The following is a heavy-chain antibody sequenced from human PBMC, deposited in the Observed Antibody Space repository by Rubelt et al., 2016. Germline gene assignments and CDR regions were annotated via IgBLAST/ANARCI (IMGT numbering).Heavy chain of an antibody. D-gene: IGHD3-10*01. V-gene: IGHV4-39*07. J-gene: IGHJ4*02. CDR1: GGSIISSSYY. CDR2: ISYTGST. Sequence: QLQLQESGPGLVKTSETLSLTCTVSGGSIISSSYYWGWIRQPPGKGLEWIASISYTGSTYYNPALNSRVTMFVDTSRNQFPRKLRSVTAADTAVYYCARGAGSGSYYNTYWGQGTLVTVSS. CDR3: ARGAGSGSYYNTY.